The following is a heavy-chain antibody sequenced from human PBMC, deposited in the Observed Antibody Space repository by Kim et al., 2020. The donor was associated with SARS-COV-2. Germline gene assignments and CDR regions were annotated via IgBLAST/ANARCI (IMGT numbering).Heavy chain of an antibody. V-gene: IGHV3-23*01. Sequence: GGSLRLSCAASGFTFSSYSMTWVRQAPGKGLEWVSGIGSDGNTHYAESVKGRFSISRDNSKNTLYLQMDSLRAEDTALYFCARDVYHSTFEYWGEGTLV. CDR1: GFTFSSYS. CDR2: IGSDGNT. D-gene: IGHD2-2*01. J-gene: IGHJ4*02. CDR3: ARDVYHSTFEY.